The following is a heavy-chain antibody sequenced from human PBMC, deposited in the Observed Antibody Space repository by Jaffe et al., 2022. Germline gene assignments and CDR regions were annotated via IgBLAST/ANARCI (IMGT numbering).Heavy chain of an antibody. CDR1: GGTFSSYA. D-gene: IGHD2-8*02. CDR2: IIPIFGTA. V-gene: IGHV1-69*01. Sequence: QVQLVQSGAEVKKPGSSVKVSCKASGGTFSSYAISWVRQAPGQGLEWMGGIIPIFGTANYAQKFQGRVTITADESTSTAYMELSSLRSEDTAVYYCARGSLGYCTGGVCYTGYYYYYMDVWGKGTTVTVSS. J-gene: IGHJ6*03. CDR3: ARGSLGYCTGGVCYTGYYYYYMDV.